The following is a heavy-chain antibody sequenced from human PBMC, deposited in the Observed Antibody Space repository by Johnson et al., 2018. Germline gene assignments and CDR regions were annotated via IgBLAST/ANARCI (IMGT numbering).Heavy chain of an antibody. D-gene: IGHD1-26*01. CDR2: ISGSGDST. CDR3: AKEEGYSGSFFGPHYFDY. J-gene: IGHJ4*02. CDR1: GFTLRSYG. Sequence: VQLVESGGGLVQPGGSLRLSCAASGFTLRSYGMTWVRQAPGKGLEWVSTISGSGDSTYHADSVRGRFTISRDNSKNTLYLQMNSLRAEDTAVYYCAKEEGYSGSFFGPHYFDYWGQGTLVTVSS. V-gene: IGHV3-23*04.